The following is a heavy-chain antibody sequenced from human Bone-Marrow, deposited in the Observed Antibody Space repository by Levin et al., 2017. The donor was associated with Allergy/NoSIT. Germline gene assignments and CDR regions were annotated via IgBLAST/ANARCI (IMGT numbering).Heavy chain of an antibody. J-gene: IGHJ4*02. D-gene: IGHD4-17*01. CDR1: GFIFSSYW. Sequence: GGSLRLSCTASGFIFSSYWMHWVRQAPGKGLVWVSRIKTDGRSTSYADAVKGRFTISRDNAKNTLYLQMNSLRAEDTAVYYCARDEGRDNFGDYQVYWGQGILVTVSS. CDR2: IKTDGRST. CDR3: ARDEGRDNFGDYQVY. V-gene: IGHV3-74*01.